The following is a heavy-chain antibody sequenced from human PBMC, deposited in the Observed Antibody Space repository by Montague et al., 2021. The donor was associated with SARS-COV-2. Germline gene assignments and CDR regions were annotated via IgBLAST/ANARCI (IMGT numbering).Heavy chain of an antibody. CDR3: AKDALLLWFGELSRFNERYYFDY. D-gene: IGHD3-10*01. J-gene: IGHJ4*02. V-gene: IGHV3-23*01. CDR1: GFTFSSYA. CDR2: ISGSGGST. Sequence: SLRLSCAASGFTFSSYAMSWVRQAPGKGLEWVSAISGSGGSTYYADSVKGRFTISRDNSKNTLYLQMNSLRVEDTAVYYCAKDALLLWFGELSRFNERYYFDYWGQGTLVTVSS.